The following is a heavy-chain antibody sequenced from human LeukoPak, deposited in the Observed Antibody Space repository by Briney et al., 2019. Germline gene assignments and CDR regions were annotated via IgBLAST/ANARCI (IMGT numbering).Heavy chain of an antibody. CDR1: GFTFSSYA. V-gene: IGHV3-23*01. CDR3: AKPHYYGSGSYSYYYGMDV. J-gene: IGHJ6*04. D-gene: IGHD3-10*01. Sequence: GGSLRLSCAASGFTFSSYAMSWVRQAPGKGLEWVSAISGSGGSTYYADSVKGRFTISRDNYKNTLYLQMNSLRAEDTAVYYCAKPHYYGSGSYSYYYGMDVWGKGTTVTVSS. CDR2: ISGSGGST.